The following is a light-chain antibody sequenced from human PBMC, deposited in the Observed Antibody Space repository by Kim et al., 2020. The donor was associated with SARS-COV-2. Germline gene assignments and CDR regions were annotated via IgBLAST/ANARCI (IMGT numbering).Light chain of an antibody. V-gene: IGKV3-15*01. CDR1: QSVSSN. CDR3: QQYNNWPPYT. Sequence: EIVMTQSPATLSVSPGERATLSCRASQSVSSNLAWYQQKPGQAPRLLIYGVSARATGIPARFSGSGSGTEFTLTISSLQSEDFEVYYCQQYNNWPPYTFGQGTKLEI. CDR2: GVS. J-gene: IGKJ2*01.